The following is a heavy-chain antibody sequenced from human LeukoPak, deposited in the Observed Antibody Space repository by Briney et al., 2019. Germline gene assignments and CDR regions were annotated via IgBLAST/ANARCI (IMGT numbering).Heavy chain of an antibody. CDR1: GFMLSSTW. D-gene: IGHD6-13*01. J-gene: IGHJ4*02. V-gene: IGHV3-74*01. CDR2: IDSDATST. Sequence: GGSLRLSCAASGFMLSSTWMHWVRQAPGKGLVWVSRIDSDATSTSYADSVRGRFTISRDDAKNTMYLQMNSLRAEDTAMYYCVRGSPGYSSSWHAYWGQGTLVTVSS. CDR3: VRGSPGYSSSWHAY.